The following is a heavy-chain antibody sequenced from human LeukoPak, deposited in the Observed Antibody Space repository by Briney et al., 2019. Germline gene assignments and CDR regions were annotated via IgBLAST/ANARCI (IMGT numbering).Heavy chain of an antibody. Sequence: GGSLRLSCAASGFTVGSNYMSWVRQAPGKGLEWVSVNYSGGSTYYADSVKGRFTISRDNSKNTLYLQMNSLRAEDTAVYYCASAGGDYGAGSYPKTGMDYLGQGTLVTVSS. J-gene: IGHJ4*02. V-gene: IGHV3-53*01. CDR1: GFTVGSNY. CDR2: NYSGGST. D-gene: IGHD3-10*01. CDR3: ASAGGDYGAGSYPKTGMDY.